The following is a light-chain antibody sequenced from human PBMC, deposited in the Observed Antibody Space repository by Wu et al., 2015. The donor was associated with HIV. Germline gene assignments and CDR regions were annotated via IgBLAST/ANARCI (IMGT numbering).Light chain of an antibody. CDR2: GAS. CDR3: QQYDTSPPWT. V-gene: IGKV3-20*01. J-gene: IGKJ1*01. CDR1: QTLSGNY. Sequence: EIVLTQSPGTLSLSPGERATLSCRASQTLSGNYLAWYQQKPGQAPRLLISGASKRATGIPDRFSGSGSGTDFTLTISRLEAEDFAVYFCQQYDTSPPWTFGHGTKVESK.